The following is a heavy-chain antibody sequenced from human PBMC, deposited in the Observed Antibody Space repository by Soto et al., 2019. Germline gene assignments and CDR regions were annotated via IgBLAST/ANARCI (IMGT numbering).Heavy chain of an antibody. V-gene: IGHV1-3*01. J-gene: IGHJ3*01. CDR2: LNVDTRDS. D-gene: IGHD4-17*01. CDR1: GYTFSDYS. Sequence: ASVNVSCKPSGYTFSDYSVPWVRQAPGQRPVWMGWLNVDTRDSKHSQKFQGRVTLSRDIAATTAYMELSSLRSEDTAVYYCARQCWVTMRHFAFWGQGTMVTVSS. CDR3: ARQCWVTMRHFAF.